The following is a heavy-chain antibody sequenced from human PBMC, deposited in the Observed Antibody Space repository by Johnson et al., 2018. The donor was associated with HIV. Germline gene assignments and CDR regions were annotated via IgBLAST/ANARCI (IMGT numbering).Heavy chain of an antibody. Sequence: VQLVESGGGVVQHGRSLRLSCAASGFSFDDYGLSWVRQAPGKGLEWVSVIYSGGSTYYADSVKGRFTISRDNTKKSLYLQMNSLTADDTAIYYCARDATPWGGDYVGYAFDLWGQGTNVIVSS. CDR3: ARDATPWGGDYVGYAFDL. D-gene: IGHD4-17*01. V-gene: IGHV3-66*01. J-gene: IGHJ3*01. CDR2: IYSGGST. CDR1: GFSFDDYG.